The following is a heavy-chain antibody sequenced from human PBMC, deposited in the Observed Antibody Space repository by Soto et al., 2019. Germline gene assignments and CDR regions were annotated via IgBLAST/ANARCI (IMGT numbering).Heavy chain of an antibody. CDR1: GFSLSTSGVG. D-gene: IGHD3-22*01. J-gene: IGHJ3*02. CDR3: AHGPQYDSSAEPSAFDI. CDR2: IYWDDDK. V-gene: IGHV2-5*02. Sequence: QITLKESGPTLVKPTQTLTLTCTFSGFSLSTSGVGVGWIRQPPGKALEWLALIYWDDDKRYSPSLKSRLTITKDNTKNQVFLTITNMDHVDTATYYCAHGPQYDSSAEPSAFDIWGQGTMVTVSS.